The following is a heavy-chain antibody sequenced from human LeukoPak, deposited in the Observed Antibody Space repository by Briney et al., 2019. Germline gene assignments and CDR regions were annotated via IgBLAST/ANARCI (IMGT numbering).Heavy chain of an antibody. CDR2: INHSGST. J-gene: IGHJ4*02. V-gene: IGHV4-34*01. CDR3: ASEGFGELLYLGY. CDR1: GGSLSGYY. D-gene: IGHD3-10*01. Sequence: SETLSLTCAVYGGSLSGYYWSWIRQPPGKGLEWIGEINHSGSTNYNPSLKSRVTISVDTSKNQFSLKLSSVTAADTAVYYGASEGFGELLYLGYWGQGTLVTVSS.